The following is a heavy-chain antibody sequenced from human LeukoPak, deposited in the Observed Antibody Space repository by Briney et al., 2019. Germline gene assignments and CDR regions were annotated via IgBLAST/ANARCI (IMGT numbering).Heavy chain of an antibody. J-gene: IGHJ4*02. CDR3: AKDHDYGGNSGRYFDY. CDR1: GFTFDDYA. CDR2: ISWNSGRI. Sequence: SLRLSCAASGFTFDDYAMHWVRQTPGKGLEWVSFISWNSGRIDYADSVKGRFTISRDNAKNSLYLQMNSLRADDTALYYCAKDHDYGGNSGRYFDYWGQGTLVTVSS. V-gene: IGHV3-9*01. D-gene: IGHD4-23*01.